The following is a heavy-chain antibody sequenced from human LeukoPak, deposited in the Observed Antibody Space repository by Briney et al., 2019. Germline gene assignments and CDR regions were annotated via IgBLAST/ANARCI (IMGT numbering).Heavy chain of an antibody. Sequence: PGGSLRLSCAASGFTSSSYGMHWVRQAPGKGLEWVAVISYDGSNKYYADSVKGRFTISRDNSKNTLYLQMNSLRAEDTAVYYCAKSGIAAAGDYWGQGTLVTVSS. CDR1: GFTSSSYG. CDR3: AKSGIAAAGDY. J-gene: IGHJ4*02. V-gene: IGHV3-30*18. CDR2: ISYDGSNK. D-gene: IGHD6-13*01.